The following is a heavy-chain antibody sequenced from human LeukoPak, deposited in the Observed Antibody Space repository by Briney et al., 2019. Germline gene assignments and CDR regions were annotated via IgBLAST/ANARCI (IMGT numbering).Heavy chain of an antibody. D-gene: IGHD3-22*01. J-gene: IGHJ6*03. CDR3: ARGKYYYDSSGSLPGYMDV. CDR1: GGTFTSYA. Sequence: EASVKVSCKASGGTFTSYAISWGRQAPGQGHEWMGWISTYNGNTNYAQKLQGRVTMTTDTSTRTAYMELRSLRSDDTAVYYCARGKYYYDSSGSLPGYMDVWGKGTTVTVSS. V-gene: IGHV1-18*01. CDR2: ISTYNGNT.